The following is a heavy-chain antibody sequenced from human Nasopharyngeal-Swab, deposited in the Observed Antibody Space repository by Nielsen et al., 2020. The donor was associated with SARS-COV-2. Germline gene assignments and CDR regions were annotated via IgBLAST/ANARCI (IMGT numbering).Heavy chain of an antibody. D-gene: IGHD2-2*01. J-gene: IGHJ2*01. CDR3: ARVDCSTTSCYPNYWYFDL. CDR2: ISELGTGI. V-gene: IGHV3-23*01. CDR1: GFSITTYG. Sequence: GESLKISCAASGFSITTYGMTWVRQAPGKGLEWISGISELGTGIYYADSVWGRFTISRDTSKNTVYLQMNSLRAEDTAVYYCARVDCSTTSCYPNYWYFDLWGRGTLVTVSS.